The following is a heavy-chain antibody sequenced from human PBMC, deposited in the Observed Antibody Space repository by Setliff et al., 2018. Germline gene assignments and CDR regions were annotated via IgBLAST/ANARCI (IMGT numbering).Heavy chain of an antibody. CDR1: GHSISSGSYY. Sequence: PSETLSLTCTVSGHSISSGSYYWTWVRQPAGKGLEWIGHFHTGGSTNYNRSLRSRVSRSVDTSKNQFSLKPSSGTAADTATYYCARAGPTVTFFRVLVISWWDPWGQGSLVTVSS. V-gene: IGHV4-61*09. CDR3: ARAGPTVTFFRVLVISWWDP. D-gene: IGHD3-3*01. CDR2: FHTGGST. J-gene: IGHJ5*02.